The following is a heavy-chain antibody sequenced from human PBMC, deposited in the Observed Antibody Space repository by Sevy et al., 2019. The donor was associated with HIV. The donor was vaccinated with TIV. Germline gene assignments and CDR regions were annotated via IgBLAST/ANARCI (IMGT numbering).Heavy chain of an antibody. Sequence: GESLKISCAASGFTFNTHAMNWVRQAPGKGVEWVSGISATGGGTYYTDSVKGRFTVSRDNSQNTLYLQMNSLRADDTAIYYCAKALNPALESMIEVIFRTLKGFDVWGQGTMVTVSS. V-gene: IGHV3-23*01. CDR1: GFTFNTHA. J-gene: IGHJ3*01. CDR3: AKALNPALESMIEVIFRTLKGFDV. CDR2: ISATGGGT. D-gene: IGHD3-22*01.